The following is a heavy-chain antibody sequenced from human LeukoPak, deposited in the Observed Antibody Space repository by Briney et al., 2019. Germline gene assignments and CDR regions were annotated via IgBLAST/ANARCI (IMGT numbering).Heavy chain of an antibody. Sequence: TGGSLRFSCAASGFTFSSYSMNWVRQAPGKGLEWVSSISSSSSYIYYADSVKGRFTISRDNAKNSLYLQMNSLRAEDTAVYYCARERGLTQYSSGHPDYWGQGTLVTVSS. CDR1: GFTFSSYS. J-gene: IGHJ4*02. CDR3: ARERGLTQYSSGHPDY. V-gene: IGHV3-21*01. D-gene: IGHD6-19*01. CDR2: ISSSSSYI.